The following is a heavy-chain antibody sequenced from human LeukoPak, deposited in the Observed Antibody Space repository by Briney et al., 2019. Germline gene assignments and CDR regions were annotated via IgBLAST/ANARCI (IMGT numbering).Heavy chain of an antibody. CDR3: ARVISSWYGTGPFDY. CDR1: GYTFTSYG. J-gene: IGHJ4*02. D-gene: IGHD6-13*01. Sequence: ASVKVSCKASGYTFTSYGISWVRQAPGQGLEWMGWISAYNGNTNYAQKLQGRVTMTTDTSTSTAYMELRSLRSDDTAVYYCARVISSWYGTGPFDYWGQGTLVNVSS. CDR2: ISAYNGNT. V-gene: IGHV1-18*01.